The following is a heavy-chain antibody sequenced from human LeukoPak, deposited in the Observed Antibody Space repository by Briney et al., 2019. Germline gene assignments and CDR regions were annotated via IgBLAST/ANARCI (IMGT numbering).Heavy chain of an antibody. CDR3: ARDEPLDTAMAYDAFDI. J-gene: IGHJ3*02. Sequence: PSETLSLTCTVSGGSISSGSYYWGWIRQPPGKGLEWIGSIYYSGSTYYNPSLKSRVTISVDTSKNQFSLKLSSVTAADTAVYYCARDEPLDTAMAYDAFDIWGQGTMVTVSS. D-gene: IGHD5-18*01. CDR1: GGSISSGSYY. CDR2: IYYSGST. V-gene: IGHV4-39*07.